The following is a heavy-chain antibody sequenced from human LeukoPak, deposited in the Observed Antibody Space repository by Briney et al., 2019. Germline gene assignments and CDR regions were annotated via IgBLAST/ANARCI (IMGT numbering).Heavy chain of an antibody. D-gene: IGHD3-10*01. Sequence: PSETLSLTCAVYGASFSGYYWSWIRQPPGKGLEWIGEINHSGSTNYNPSLKSRVTISVDTSKNQFSLKLSSVTAADTAVYYCARLSTYYYGSGSYGLYWFDPWGQGTLVTVSS. CDR2: INHSGST. J-gene: IGHJ5*02. CDR1: GASFSGYY. V-gene: IGHV4-34*01. CDR3: ARLSTYYYGSGSYGLYWFDP.